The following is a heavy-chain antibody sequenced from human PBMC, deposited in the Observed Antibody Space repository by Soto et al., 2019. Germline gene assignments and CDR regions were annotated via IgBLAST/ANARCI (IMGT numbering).Heavy chain of an antibody. D-gene: IGHD7-27*01. Sequence: GGSLRLSCAASGFTFSSYAMSWVRQAPGKGLEWVSGISGSGDSTYYPDSVKGRFTISRDNSKSTLYLQMSSLRADDTAVYYCAKPPTGVVIGVPYYYGMAVWGQGTTVTVSS. CDR3: AKPPTGVVIGVPYYYGMAV. V-gene: IGHV3-23*01. CDR2: ISGSGDST. CDR1: GFTFSSYA. J-gene: IGHJ6*02.